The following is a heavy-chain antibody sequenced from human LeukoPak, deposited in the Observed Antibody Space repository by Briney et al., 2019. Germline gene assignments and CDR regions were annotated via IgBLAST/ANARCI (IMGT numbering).Heavy chain of an antibody. CDR1: GFTFSDYG. V-gene: IGHV3-30*18. CDR3: AKGGRYGDYEDYFDY. D-gene: IGHD4-17*01. Sequence: GGSLRLSCAASGFTFSDYGTHWVRQAPGKGLEWVALISNDGSKKYYADSVKGRFTTSRDNSRSTLSLQMNSLRGDDTALYYCAKGGRYGDYEDYFDYWGQGTLVTVSS. CDR2: ISNDGSKK. J-gene: IGHJ4*02.